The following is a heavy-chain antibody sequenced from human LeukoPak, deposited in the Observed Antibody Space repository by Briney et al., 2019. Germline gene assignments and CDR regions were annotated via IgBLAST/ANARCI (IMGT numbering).Heavy chain of an antibody. Sequence: GGSLRLSCAASGFTFSDYYMTWIRQAPGKGLEWVSYISPNSGDIKYADSVKGRFTISRDNAKKSLYLQMNSLTAEDTSVYYCSRDPRRLDYWGQGAPVTVSS. V-gene: IGHV3-11*06. J-gene: IGHJ4*02. CDR3: SRDPRRLDY. CDR2: ISPNSGDI. CDR1: GFTFSDYY.